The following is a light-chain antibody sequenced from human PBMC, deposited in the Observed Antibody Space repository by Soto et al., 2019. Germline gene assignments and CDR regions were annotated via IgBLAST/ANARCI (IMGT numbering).Light chain of an antibody. CDR1: QGVSSW. CDR3: QQANSFPFT. V-gene: IGKV1D-12*01. CDR2: AAS. Sequence: DIQRTQSPSSVSASVGDRVTITCRASQGVSSWLAWYQQKPGTAPKLLICAASSLQSGVPSRFSGSGFATDFTLTISSLQPEDSATYYCQQANSFPFTFGGGTKVDIK. J-gene: IGKJ4*01.